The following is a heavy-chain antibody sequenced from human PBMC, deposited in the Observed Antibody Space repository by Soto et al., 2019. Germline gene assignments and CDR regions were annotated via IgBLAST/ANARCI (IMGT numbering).Heavy chain of an antibody. V-gene: IGHV3-33*01. CDR3: ARYRFEWLLLFDF. CDR1: GFTFSTYG. Sequence: QVELVESGGGVVQPGRSLRLSCAASGFTFSTYGMNWVRQAPGKGLEWVAVLWYDGSNENYADSVKGRFTISRDNSKNTLYLQMNSLRAEDQAVYYCARYRFEWLLLFDFGCQGTKVTVSS. CDR2: LWYDGSNE. J-gene: IGHJ4*02. D-gene: IGHD3-3*01.